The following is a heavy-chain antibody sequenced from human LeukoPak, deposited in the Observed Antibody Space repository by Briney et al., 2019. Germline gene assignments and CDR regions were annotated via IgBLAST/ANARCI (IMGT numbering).Heavy chain of an antibody. CDR3: ARNQPRYYYYYMDV. CDR1: GGSFSGYY. Sequence: PSETLSLTCAVYGGSFSGYYWSWIRQPPGKGLEWIGEINHSGSTNYNPSLKSRVTISVDTSKNQFSLKLSSVTAADTAVYYCARNQPRYYYYYMDVWGKGTTVTVSS. J-gene: IGHJ6*03. CDR2: INHSGST. V-gene: IGHV4-34*01. D-gene: IGHD1-14*01.